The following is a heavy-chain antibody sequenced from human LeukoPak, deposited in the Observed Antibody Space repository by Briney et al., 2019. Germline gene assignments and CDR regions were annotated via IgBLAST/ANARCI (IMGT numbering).Heavy chain of an antibody. J-gene: IGHJ4*02. CDR3: ARVNSGWYQNDY. V-gene: IGHV3-23*05. D-gene: IGHD6-19*01. CDR1: GFTFSNYV. Sequence: GGSLRLSCAASGFTFSNYVMGWVRQDPGKGLQWVSIINGSGSFTSYADSVKGRLTISRDNSKNTLYLQMNSLRAEDTAVYYCARVNSGWYQNDYWGQGTLVTVSS. CDR2: INGSGSFT.